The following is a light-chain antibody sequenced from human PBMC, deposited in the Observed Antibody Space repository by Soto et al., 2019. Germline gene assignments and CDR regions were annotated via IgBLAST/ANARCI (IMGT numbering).Light chain of an antibody. CDR1: SSDVGSYKF. Sequence: QSALTQPASVSGSPGQSITISCTGTSSDVGSYKFVSWYQQHPGKAPKPMIYEGSKRPSGVSNRFSGSKSGNTASLTISGLQAEDEADYYCCSYAGSSTLVFGGGTKLTVL. CDR3: CSYAGSSTLV. J-gene: IGLJ2*01. CDR2: EGS. V-gene: IGLV2-23*01.